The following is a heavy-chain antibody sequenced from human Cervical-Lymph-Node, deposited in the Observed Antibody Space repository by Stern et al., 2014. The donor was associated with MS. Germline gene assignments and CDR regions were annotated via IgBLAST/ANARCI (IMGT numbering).Heavy chain of an antibody. J-gene: IGHJ6*02. CDR1: GFNFNFFG. D-gene: IGHD2-2*01. V-gene: IGHV3-21*06. CDR2: ITSSSSDK. CDR3: ARKAGGYQLLRHYGLDA. Sequence: EVQMEESGGGLVKPGGSLRLSCAASGFNFNFFGMNWVRQAPGKGLEWVSSITSSSSDKYYADSVKARFTISRDTAKNPLYLHLDSLRAEDTAVYYCARKAGGYQLLRHYGLDAWGQGTTVTVSS.